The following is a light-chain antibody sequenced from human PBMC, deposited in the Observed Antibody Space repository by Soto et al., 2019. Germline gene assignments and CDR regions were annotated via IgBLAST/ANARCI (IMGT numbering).Light chain of an antibody. CDR2: KAS. Sequence: DIQMTQSPSTLSASVGDRVSMTCRASQSISRQLAWYQQKPGKAPNLPIYKASNLETGVPASFTGSGSGKAFTLTISSLQPDDLATYYGLQYQSYWTFGQATNVEVK. J-gene: IGKJ1*01. V-gene: IGKV1-5*03. CDR3: LQYQSYWT. CDR1: QSISRQ.